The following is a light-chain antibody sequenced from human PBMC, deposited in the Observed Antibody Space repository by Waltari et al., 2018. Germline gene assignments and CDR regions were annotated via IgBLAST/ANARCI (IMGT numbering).Light chain of an antibody. Sequence: HSALTQPAPVSGSPGQSITISSTGTLRDVGKYKLVSWYKQHPGRAPKVLIYGVNKRPSGVSNRFSGSKSGNTASLTISGLQAEDEADYYCCSYAGSITFVLFGGGTKLTVL. CDR3: CSYAGSITFVL. J-gene: IGLJ2*01. CDR2: GVN. CDR1: LRDVGKYKL. V-gene: IGLV2-23*02.